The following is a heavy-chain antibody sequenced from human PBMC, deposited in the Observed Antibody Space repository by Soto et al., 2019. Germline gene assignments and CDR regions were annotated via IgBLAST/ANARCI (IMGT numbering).Heavy chain of an antibody. CDR1: GFTFSSYA. V-gene: IGHV3-23*01. CDR3: AKPNFSEDIVVVVAGGSWIDY. D-gene: IGHD2-15*01. Sequence: GGSLRLSCAASGFTFSSYAMSWVRQAPGKGLEWVSAISGSGGSTYYADSVKGRFTISRDNSKNTLYLQMNSLRAEDTAVYYCAKPNFSEDIVVVVAGGSWIDYWGQGTLVTVSS. J-gene: IGHJ4*02. CDR2: ISGSGGST.